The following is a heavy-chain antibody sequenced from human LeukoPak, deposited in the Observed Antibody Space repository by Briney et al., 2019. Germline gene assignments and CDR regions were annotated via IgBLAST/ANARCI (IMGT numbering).Heavy chain of an antibody. Sequence: SETLSLTCSVSGGSISSSSFYWGWIRQPPGKGLEWIGSIYYSGNTYYNPSLKSRVTISVDTSKNQFSLKLSSVTAADSAVYYCARIIAAAGISYWGQGTLVTVSS. D-gene: IGHD6-13*01. J-gene: IGHJ4*02. CDR3: ARIIAAAGISY. CDR1: GGSISSSSFY. CDR2: IYYSGNT. V-gene: IGHV4-39*07.